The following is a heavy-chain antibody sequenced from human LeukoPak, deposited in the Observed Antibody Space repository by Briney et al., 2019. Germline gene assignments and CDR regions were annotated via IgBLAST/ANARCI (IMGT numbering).Heavy chain of an antibody. V-gene: IGHV3-23*01. D-gene: IGHD6-13*01. CDR1: GFTFSSYS. CDR2: ISGSGGST. Sequence: GGSLRLSCAASGFTFSSYSMNWVRQAPGKGLEWVSAISGSGGSTYYADSVKGRFTISRDNSKNTLYLQMNSLRAEDTAVYYCAKDQVWRPHPFPIAAAGTGDPGGFDYWGQGTLVTVSS. CDR3: AKDQVWRPHPFPIAAAGTGDPGGFDY. J-gene: IGHJ4*02.